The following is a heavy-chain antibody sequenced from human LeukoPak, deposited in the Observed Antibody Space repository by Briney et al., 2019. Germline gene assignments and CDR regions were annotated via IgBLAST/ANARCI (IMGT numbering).Heavy chain of an antibody. CDR1: GGTFSSYA. CDR2: IIPILGIA. CDR3: ARAHYSGNYGDFDY. J-gene: IGHJ4*02. V-gene: IGHV1-69*04. Sequence: ASVKVSCKASGGTFSSYAISWVRQAPGQGLEWMGRIIPILGIANYAQKFQGRVTITADKSTSTAYMELSSLRAEDTAVYYCARAHYSGNYGDFDYWGQGTLVTVSS. D-gene: IGHD1-26*01.